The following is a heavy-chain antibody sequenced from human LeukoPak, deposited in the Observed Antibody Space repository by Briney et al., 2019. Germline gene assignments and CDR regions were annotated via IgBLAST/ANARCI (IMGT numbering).Heavy chain of an antibody. V-gene: IGHV3-7*01. Sequence: SGGSLRLSCAASGSTVSSHFMSWVRQAPGKRPEWVANMNIDGSEKYYADSVKGRFSISRDNARNSVYLQMASLRVEDTAVYYCARDPVEWELLLDYWGQGTLVTVSS. CDR3: ARDPVEWELLLDY. CDR2: MNIDGSEK. D-gene: IGHD1-26*01. CDR1: GSTVSSHF. J-gene: IGHJ4*02.